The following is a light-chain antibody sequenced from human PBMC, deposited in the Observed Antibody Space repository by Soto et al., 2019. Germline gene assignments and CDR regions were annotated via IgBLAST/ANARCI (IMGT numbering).Light chain of an antibody. CDR1: SSNIGSNY. V-gene: IGLV1-47*01. Sequence: QSVLTQPPSASGTPGQRVTISCSGSSSNIGSNYVYWYKQLPGPAPKLLIYRNNQRASGVPDLYSGSKSGTSASLAISWLRSEDEADYYCSAWDDSLSGVVFGGGTQLAV. J-gene: IGLJ2*01. CDR2: RNN. CDR3: SAWDDSLSGVV.